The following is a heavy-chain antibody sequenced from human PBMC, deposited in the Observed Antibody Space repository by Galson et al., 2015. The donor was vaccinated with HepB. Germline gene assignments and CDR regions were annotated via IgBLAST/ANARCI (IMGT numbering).Heavy chain of an antibody. CDR3: AVTNSRIAARPHYYYMDV. J-gene: IGHJ6*03. CDR2: MNPNSGNT. D-gene: IGHD6-6*01. CDR1: GYTFTSYD. V-gene: IGHV1-8*01. Sequence: SVKVSCKAPGYTFTSYDINWVRQATGQGLEWMGWMNPNSGNTGYAQKFQGRVTMTRNTSISTAYMELSSLRSEDTAVYYCAVTNSRIAARPHYYYMDVWGKGTTVTVSS.